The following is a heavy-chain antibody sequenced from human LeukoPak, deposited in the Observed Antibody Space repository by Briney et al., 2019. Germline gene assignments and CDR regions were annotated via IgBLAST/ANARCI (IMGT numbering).Heavy chain of an antibody. D-gene: IGHD6-19*01. CDR2: ISYDGVNT. Sequence: GGSLRLSCTASGFTFRSSAMHWVRQAPGKGLEWVAVISYDGVNTYFADSVKGRFTISRDNSKNTLFLQMSSLRHEDTAVYFCARDLGLAVASSWGGLDYWGQGTLVTVSS. CDR1: GFTFRSSA. J-gene: IGHJ4*02. V-gene: IGHV3-30*04. CDR3: ARDLGLAVASSWGGLDY.